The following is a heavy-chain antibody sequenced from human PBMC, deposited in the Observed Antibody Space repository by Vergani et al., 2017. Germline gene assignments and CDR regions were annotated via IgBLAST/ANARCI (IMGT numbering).Heavy chain of an antibody. CDR2: IQYDGSNK. J-gene: IGHJ6*02. D-gene: IGHD2-15*01. V-gene: IGHV3-30*02. CDR1: GFTFSSFG. CDR3: AKDLGKVAGPYYYDGMDV. Sequence: QVQLVESGGGVVQRGGSLRLSCAASGFTFSSFGMRWVRQAPGKGLEWVAFIQYDGSNKYYADSVKGRVTISRDNSKNTLYLQMNGLSAEDTAVYYCAKDLGKVAGPYYYDGMDVWGQGTTVTVS.